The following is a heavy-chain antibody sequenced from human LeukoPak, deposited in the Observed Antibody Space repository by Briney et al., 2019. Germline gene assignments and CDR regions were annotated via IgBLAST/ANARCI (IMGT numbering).Heavy chain of an antibody. Sequence: GASVKVSCKVSGYTLTELSLHWVRQAPGKGLEWMGGLDPEDGEMIYSQKFHGRVTMTGDTSTDIAYMEMSSLRSEDTAVYYCATGRTKWDLLNYWGQGTLVTVSS. V-gene: IGHV1-24*01. J-gene: IGHJ4*02. CDR3: ATGRTKWDLLNY. CDR2: LDPEDGEM. CDR1: GYTLTELS. D-gene: IGHD1-26*01.